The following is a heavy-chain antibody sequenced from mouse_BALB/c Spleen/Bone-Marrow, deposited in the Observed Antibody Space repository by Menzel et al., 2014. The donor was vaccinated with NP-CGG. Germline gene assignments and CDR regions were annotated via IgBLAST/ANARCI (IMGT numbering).Heavy chain of an antibody. CDR3: ARWEYDAMDY. D-gene: IGHD4-1*01. J-gene: IGHJ4*01. CDR1: GFNIKDTY. CDR2: IDPANGNT. Sequence: VQLQQPGAELVKPGASVKLSCTASGFNIKDTYMHWVKQRPEQGLEWIGRIDPANGNTKYDPKFQGKATITADTSSDTAYLQLSSLTSEDTAVYYCARWEYDAMDYWGQGPSVTVSS. V-gene: IGHV14-3*02.